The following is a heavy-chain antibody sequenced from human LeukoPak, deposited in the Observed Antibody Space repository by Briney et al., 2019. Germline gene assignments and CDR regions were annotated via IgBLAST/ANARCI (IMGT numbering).Heavy chain of an antibody. CDR3: ARVFGGSDFNYYYYYMDV. CDR1: GGSITSVGYY. J-gene: IGHJ6*03. CDR2: IYPSGNT. V-gene: IGHV4-61*02. Sequence: SETLSLTCTVSGGSITSVGYYWTWLRQPAGKGLEWIGRIYPSGNTMYNPSLTSRVTISVDTSKNQFSLKLSSVTAPDTAVYYCARVFGGSDFNYYYYYMDVWGKGTTVTISS. D-gene: IGHD5-12*01.